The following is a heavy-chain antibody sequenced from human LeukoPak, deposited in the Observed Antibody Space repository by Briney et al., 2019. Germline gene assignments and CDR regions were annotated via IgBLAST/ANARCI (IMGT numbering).Heavy chain of an antibody. J-gene: IGHJ4*02. CDR1: GYSFTSYW. CDR2: IY. V-gene: IGHV5-51*01. D-gene: IGHD6-6*01. CDR3: ARLSGGSSSPFDY. Sequence: GESLKISCKGSGYSFTSYWLGWVRQMPGKGLEWMGIIYSPSFQGQVTISADKSISTAYLQWSSLKASDTAMYYCARLSGGSSSPFDYWGQGTLVTVPS.